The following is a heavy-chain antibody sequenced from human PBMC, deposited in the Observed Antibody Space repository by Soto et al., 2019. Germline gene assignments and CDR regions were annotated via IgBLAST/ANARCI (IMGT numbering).Heavy chain of an antibody. J-gene: IGHJ4*02. CDR1: GFTFSSYG. CDR3: ARPTAYYGETIQWGFDY. Sequence: PGGSLRLSCAASGFTFSSYGMHWVRQAPGKGLEWVAVIWYDGSNKYYADSVKGRFTISRDNSKNTLYLQMNSLRAEDTAVYYCARPTAYYGETIQWGFDYWGQGTLVTVSS. CDR2: IWYDGSNK. D-gene: IGHD4-17*01. V-gene: IGHV3-33*01.